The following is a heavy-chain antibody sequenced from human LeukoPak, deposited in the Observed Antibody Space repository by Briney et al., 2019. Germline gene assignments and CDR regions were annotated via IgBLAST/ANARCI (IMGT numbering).Heavy chain of an antibody. J-gene: IGHJ1*01. CDR3: AKRGASSEYFHD. CDR1: GYSFTGYW. Sequence: GESLKISCKGSGYSFTGYWIGWVRQMPGKGLEWMGTIYPGDSDTRYSPSFQGQVTISADKSINTAYLHWSSLKASDTAMYFCAKRGASSEYFHDWGQGTLVTVSS. V-gene: IGHV5-51*01. CDR2: IYPGDSDT.